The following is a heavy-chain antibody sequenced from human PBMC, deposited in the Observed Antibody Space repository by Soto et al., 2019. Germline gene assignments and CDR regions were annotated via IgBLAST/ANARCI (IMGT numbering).Heavy chain of an antibody. J-gene: IGHJ5*02. CDR3: ARRRVGVATIEDWFDP. CDR1: GASVTTYY. Sequence: SETLSLTCTVSGASVTTYYWNWIRQPPGGGLEWIGYIYYTGSVNYNPSLKSRVTMSVDTSKNQFSLKLSSVTAADTAVYYCARRRVGVATIEDWFDPWGQGTLVTVSS. D-gene: IGHD5-12*01. CDR2: IYYTGSV. V-gene: IGHV4-59*02.